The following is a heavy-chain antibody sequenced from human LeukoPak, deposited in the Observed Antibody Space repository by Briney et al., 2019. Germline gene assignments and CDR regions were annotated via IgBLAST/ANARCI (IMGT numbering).Heavy chain of an antibody. Sequence: PGGSLRLSCAASGFTFSSYAMHWVRQAPGKGLEWVAVISYDGSNKYYADSVKGRFTISRDNSKNTLYLQMNSLRAEDTAVYYCAKDRGITLGGYYYGMDVWGQGTTVTVSS. CDR1: GFTFSSYA. J-gene: IGHJ6*02. V-gene: IGHV3-30-3*01. CDR2: ISYDGSNK. D-gene: IGHD3-10*01. CDR3: AKDRGITLGGYYYGMDV.